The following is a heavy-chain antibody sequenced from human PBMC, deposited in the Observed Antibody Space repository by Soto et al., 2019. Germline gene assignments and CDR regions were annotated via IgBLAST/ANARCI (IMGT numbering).Heavy chain of an antibody. D-gene: IGHD6-6*01. CDR3: ARGYGSSSPWFDP. Sequence: GASAKVCCASSGETFSIYRIPWVLKAPGQGFEWMGMINPTGPTTPYVEKFQGRVTMTRDTSTSTVYMELSNLTSEDTAIYFCARGYGSSSPWFDPWGLGTLVSVPS. CDR2: INPTGPTT. J-gene: IGHJ5*02. V-gene: IGHV1-46*01. CDR1: GETFSIYR.